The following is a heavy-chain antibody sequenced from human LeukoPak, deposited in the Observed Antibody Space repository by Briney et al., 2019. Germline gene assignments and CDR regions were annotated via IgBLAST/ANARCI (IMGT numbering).Heavy chain of an antibody. J-gene: IGHJ4*02. CDR1: GFTFSGSW. V-gene: IGHV3-7*03. Sequence: TGGSLKVSCAASGFTFSGSWTTWVRQAPGRGLEWVANIDPDANTKDHLDSVKGRFIISRDNARKSVYLQMNSLRVEDTAVYYCARDPAYGALDYWGRGTLVTVSS. CDR3: ARDPAYGALDY. CDR2: IDPDANTK. D-gene: IGHD4-17*01.